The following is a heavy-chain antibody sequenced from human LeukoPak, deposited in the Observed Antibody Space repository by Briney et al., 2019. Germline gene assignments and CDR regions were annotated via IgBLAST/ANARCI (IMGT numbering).Heavy chain of an antibody. CDR1: GGSITSYH. V-gene: IGHV4-59*13. CDR2: IHYSGGT. D-gene: IGHD1-7*01. CDR3: TSLGTTFDAFDL. Sequence: KSSETLSLTCTVSGGSITSYHWGCIRQPPGKGLELMVCIHYSGGTNYNPSLRSRLTISIDSSKNQFSLTLNSATAADTAVYYCTSLGTTFDAFDLWGQGTMITVSS. J-gene: IGHJ3*01.